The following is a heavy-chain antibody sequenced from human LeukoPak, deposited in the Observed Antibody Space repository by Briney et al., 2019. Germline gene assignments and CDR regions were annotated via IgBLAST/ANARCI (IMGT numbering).Heavy chain of an antibody. CDR1: GGSISSGGYS. Sequence: SETLSLTCAVSGGSISSGGYSWSWIRQPPGKGLEWIGEINHSGSTNYNPSLKSRVTISVDTSKNQFSLKLSSVTAADTAVYYCARGVSSSWYHGTFDYMDVWGKGTTVTVSS. CDR3: ARGVSSSWYHGTFDYMDV. V-gene: IGHV4-30-2*01. D-gene: IGHD6-13*01. J-gene: IGHJ6*03. CDR2: INHSGST.